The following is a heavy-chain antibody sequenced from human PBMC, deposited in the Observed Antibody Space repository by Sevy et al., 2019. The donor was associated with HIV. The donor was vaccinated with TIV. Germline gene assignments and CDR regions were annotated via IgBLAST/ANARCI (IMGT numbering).Heavy chain of an antibody. D-gene: IGHD3-3*01. J-gene: IGHJ5*02. V-gene: IGHV4-59*01. CDR3: ARTHGALLRFLEDKWFDP. CDR1: GGSIRTYY. CDR2: IFDSGST. Sequence: SETLSLTCTVSGGSIRTYYWSWIRQAPGKGLEWIGDIFDSGSTDYNSSLKSRVTISADTSKNQLSLKLTPVTAADTAIYYLARTHGALLRFLEDKWFDPWGQGSLVTVSS.